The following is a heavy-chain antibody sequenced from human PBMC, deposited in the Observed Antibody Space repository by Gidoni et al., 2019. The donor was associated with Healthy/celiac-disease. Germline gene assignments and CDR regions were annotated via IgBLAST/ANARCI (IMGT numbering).Heavy chain of an antibody. D-gene: IGHD3-3*01. J-gene: IGHJ6*03. Sequence: QLQLQESGPGLVTPSETLSLTCPVSAGSISSTRYYWGWIRQPPGKGLECIGSIYYSGSTYYNPSLKSRVTISVDTSKNQFSLKLSSVTAADTAVYYCVKEYYDFWSGYYTDYYYYMDVWGKGTTVTVSS. CDR2: IYYSGST. CDR1: AGSISSTRYY. CDR3: VKEYYDFWSGYYTDYYYYMDV. V-gene: IGHV4-39*01.